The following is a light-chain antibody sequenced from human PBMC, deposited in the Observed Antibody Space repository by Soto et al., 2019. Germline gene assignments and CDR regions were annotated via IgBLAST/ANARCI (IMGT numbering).Light chain of an antibody. J-gene: IGLJ1*01. V-gene: IGLV2-23*02. CDR1: SSDVGSYNL. CDR3: CSYGGRSTYV. Sequence: QSALTQPASVPGSPGQSITISCTGTSSDVGSYNLVSWYQQHPGKAPKLMIYEVSKRPSGVSNRFSGSKSANTASLTISGLQADDEADYYCCSYGGRSTYVFGTGTKLTVL. CDR2: EVS.